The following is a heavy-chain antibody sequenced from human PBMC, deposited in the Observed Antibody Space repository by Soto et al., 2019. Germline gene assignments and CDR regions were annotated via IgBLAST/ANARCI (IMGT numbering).Heavy chain of an antibody. J-gene: IGHJ4*02. CDR1: GFTFSSYS. CDR3: ARTGTSAIAVAGRVTDY. D-gene: IGHD6-19*01. CDR2: ISSSSSYI. V-gene: IGHV3-21*01. Sequence: RLSCAASGFTFSSYSMNWVRQAPGKGLEWVSSISSSSSYIYYADSVKGRFTISRDNAKNSLYLQMNSLRAEDTAVYYCARTGTSAIAVAGRVTDYWGQGTLVTVSS.